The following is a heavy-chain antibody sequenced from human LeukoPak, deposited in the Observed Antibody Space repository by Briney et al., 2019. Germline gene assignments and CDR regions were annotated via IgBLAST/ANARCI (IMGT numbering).Heavy chain of an antibody. CDR1: GFTFSSYG. CDR2: ISYDGSNK. V-gene: IGHV3-30*03. D-gene: IGHD1-26*01. J-gene: IGHJ4*02. Sequence: GGSLRLSCAASGFTFSSYGMHWVRQAPGKGLEWVAVISYDGSNKYYADSVKGRFTISRDNSKNTLYLQMNSMRAEDTAVYYCALWSYSGSYLNDYWGQGTLVTVSS. CDR3: ALWSYSGSYLNDY.